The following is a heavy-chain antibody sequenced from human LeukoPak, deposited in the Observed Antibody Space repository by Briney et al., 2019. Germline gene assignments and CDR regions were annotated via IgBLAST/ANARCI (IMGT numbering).Heavy chain of an antibody. D-gene: IGHD6-13*01. CDR1: GYTFTGYY. J-gene: IGHJ4*02. CDR2: INPNRDGT. V-gene: IGHV1-2*02. Sequence: GASVKVSCKASGYTFTGYYMHWVRQAPGQGLEWMGWINPNRDGTNDAQKFQGRVSMTRDTSINTVYNELSSLRSDDTVVYYCARRSSSSWYDYWGQGTLVTVSS. CDR3: ARRSSSSWYDY.